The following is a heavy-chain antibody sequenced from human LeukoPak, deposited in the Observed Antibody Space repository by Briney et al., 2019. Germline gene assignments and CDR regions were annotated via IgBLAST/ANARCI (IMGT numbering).Heavy chain of an antibody. CDR1: GGSISNYF. Sequence: PSETLSLTCTVSGGSISNYFWSWIRQPPGKGLEWIGFITYSGSTDHNPSLKSRVTISVDASKNQFSLKLTSVTAADTAVYYCVRHITSGWYQVVYWGQGTLVTVSS. V-gene: IGHV4-59*01. CDR3: VRHITSGWYQVVY. J-gene: IGHJ4*02. CDR2: ITYSGST. D-gene: IGHD6-19*01.